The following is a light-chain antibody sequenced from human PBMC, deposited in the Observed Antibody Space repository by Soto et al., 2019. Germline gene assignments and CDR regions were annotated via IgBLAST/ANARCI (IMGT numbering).Light chain of an antibody. CDR2: KVS. CDR1: QSLVYSDGNTY. J-gene: IGKJ2*01. Sequence: DVVMTQSPLSLPVTLGQPASISCRSSQSLVYSDGNTYLNWYQQRPGQSPRRLIYKVSKWDSGVPDRFRGSGSGTDFTLKISSVEAEDFVVYYFLQATRSPYTFGQGTKLQIK. V-gene: IGKV2D-30*01. CDR3: LQATRSPYT.